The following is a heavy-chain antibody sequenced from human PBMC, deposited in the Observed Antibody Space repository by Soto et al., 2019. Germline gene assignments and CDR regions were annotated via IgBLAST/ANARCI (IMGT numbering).Heavy chain of an antibody. V-gene: IGHV4-59*01. CDR2: MYNTGST. J-gene: IGHJ5*02. CDR3: ARLPWADYGGIFDP. CDR1: GGSISGYY. Sequence: PSETLSLTCTVSGGSISGYYWSWIRQPPGKGLEWIGYMYNTGSTVYNPSFKSRVTISVDTSKNQFSLKLYSVTTADTAMYYCARLPWADYGGIFDPWGQGTLVTVSS. D-gene: IGHD4-17*01.